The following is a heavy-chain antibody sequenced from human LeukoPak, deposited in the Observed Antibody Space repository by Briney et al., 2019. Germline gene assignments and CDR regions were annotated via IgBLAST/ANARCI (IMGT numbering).Heavy chain of an antibody. J-gene: IGHJ4*02. V-gene: IGHV1-69*13. CDR1: GYTFTSYD. CDR2: IIPIFGTA. D-gene: IGHD3-10*01. Sequence: SVKVSCKASGYTFTSYDINWVRQATGQGLEWMGGIIPIFGTANYAQKFQGRVTITADESTSTAYMELSSLRSEDTAVYYCARRSLGGSGSYYNVPYFDYWGQGTLVTVSS. CDR3: ARRSLGGSGSYYNVPYFDY.